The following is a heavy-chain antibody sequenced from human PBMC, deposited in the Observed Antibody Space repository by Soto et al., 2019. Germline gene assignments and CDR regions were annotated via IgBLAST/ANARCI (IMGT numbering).Heavy chain of an antibody. V-gene: IGHV1-69*02. CDR3: AKNQGDPGYYYMDV. J-gene: IGHJ6*03. D-gene: IGHD3-16*01. CDR2: IIPILGIA. Sequence: QVQLVQSGAEVKKPGSSVKDSCKASGGTFSSYTISWVRQAPGQGLEWMGRIIPILGIANYAQKFQVRVTITADKPTSTAYMELSSLRSEDTAVYYCAKNQGDPGYYYMDVWGKGTTVTVSS. CDR1: GGTFSSYT.